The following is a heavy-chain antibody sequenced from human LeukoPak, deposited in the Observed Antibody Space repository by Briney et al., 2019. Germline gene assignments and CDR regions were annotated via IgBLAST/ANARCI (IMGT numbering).Heavy chain of an antibody. J-gene: IGHJ4*02. CDR2: INYSGTT. D-gene: IGHD1-26*01. V-gene: IGHV4-39*07. CDR1: GGSISSSTYY. CDR3: ATGRWINGSYYNFDY. Sequence: SETLSLTCTVSGGSISSSTYYWGWIRQPPGKGLEWIATINYSGTTHYNPSLKSRVTISADTSNNQFSLKVNSVTAADTAVYYCATGRWINGSYYNFDYWGQGTLVTVSS.